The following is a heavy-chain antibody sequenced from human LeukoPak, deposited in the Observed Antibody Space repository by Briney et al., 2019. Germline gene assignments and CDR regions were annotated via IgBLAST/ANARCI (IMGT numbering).Heavy chain of an antibody. CDR2: LSGSGGST. D-gene: IGHD6-19*01. CDR3: AKEYSSVWGYDY. Sequence: PWGSLRLSCAASGFTLSSYAMSWVRQAPGKGLEWVSGLSGSGGSTYYADSVKGRFTISRDNSKNTLYLQMNSLRAEDTAVYYCAKEYSSVWGYDYWGQGTLVTVSS. CDR1: GFTLSSYA. J-gene: IGHJ4*02. V-gene: IGHV3-23*01.